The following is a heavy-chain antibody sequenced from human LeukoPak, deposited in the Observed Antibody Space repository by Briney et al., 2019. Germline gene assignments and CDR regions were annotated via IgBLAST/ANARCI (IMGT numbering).Heavy chain of an antibody. V-gene: IGHV3-23*01. J-gene: IGHJ4*02. CDR1: GFTFSSYA. CDR3: ATSSPRNYFDH. CDR2: ISGSGGST. D-gene: IGHD1-14*01. Sequence: LPGGSLRLSCAASGFTFSSYAMSWVRQAPGKGLEWVSAISGSGGSTYYADSVKGRFTISRDDSKNTIYLQMDSLRAEDTAVYYCATSSPRNYFDHWGQGTLVTVSS.